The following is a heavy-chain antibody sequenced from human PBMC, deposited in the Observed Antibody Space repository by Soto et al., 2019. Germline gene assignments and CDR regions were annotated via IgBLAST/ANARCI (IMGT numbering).Heavy chain of an antibody. CDR3: ASSSSWGWADYFYGLDV. CDR2: INAGNGNR. V-gene: IGHV1-3*01. CDR1: VYNFGTYA. Sequence: XSVEVSCKASVYNFGTYAGHWVRHAPGQGLEWMGWINAGNGNRIYSQKFQGRVTITRDTSASTAYIDLSSLTSEDTAVYYCASSSSWGWADYFYGLDVWGQGTTVTVSS. J-gene: IGHJ6*02. D-gene: IGHD6-13*01.